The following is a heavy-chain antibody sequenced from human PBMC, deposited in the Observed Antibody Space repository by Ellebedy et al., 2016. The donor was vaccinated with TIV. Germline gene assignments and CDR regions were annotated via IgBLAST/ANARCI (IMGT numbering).Heavy chain of an antibody. CDR2: IYPGDSDT. J-gene: IGHJ4*02. Sequence: GESLKISCKGSEYIFTSYWIGWVRQMPGKGLEWMGIIYPGDSDTRYSPSFQGQVTISADKSTSTTYLQWSSLKASDTAIYYCATAIMGPHYWGQGTLVTVSS. V-gene: IGHV5-51*01. CDR3: ATAIMGPHY. D-gene: IGHD2-2*01. CDR1: EYIFTSYW.